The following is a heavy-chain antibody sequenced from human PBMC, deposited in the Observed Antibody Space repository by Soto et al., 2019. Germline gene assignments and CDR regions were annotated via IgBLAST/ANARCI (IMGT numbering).Heavy chain of an antibody. J-gene: IGHJ6*02. CDR3: ARSTGIHYGYYYYYGMDV. V-gene: IGHV1-3*01. Sequence: GASVKVSCKASGYTFTSYAMHWVRHAPGQRLEWMGWINAGNGNTKYSQKFQGRVTITRDTSASTAYMELSSLRSEDTAVYYCARSTGIHYGYYYYYGMDVWGQGTTVTVSS. CDR2: INAGNGNT. CDR1: GYTFTSYA. D-gene: IGHD1-1*01.